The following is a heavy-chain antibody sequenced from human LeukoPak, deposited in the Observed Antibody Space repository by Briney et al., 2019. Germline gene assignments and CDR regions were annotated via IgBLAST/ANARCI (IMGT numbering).Heavy chain of an antibody. J-gene: IGHJ5*02. CDR1: GYTFTGYY. V-gene: IGHV1-2*02. CDR2: INPNSGGT. D-gene: IGHD1-26*01. Sequence: ALVNVSCKASGYTFTGYYMHWVRQAAAQGLEWMGWINPNSGGTNYAQEFQGRVTRTRDTSISTAYMALSRLRSDDTAVYYCARVLVGATNWFDPWGQGTLVTVSS. CDR3: ARVLVGATNWFDP.